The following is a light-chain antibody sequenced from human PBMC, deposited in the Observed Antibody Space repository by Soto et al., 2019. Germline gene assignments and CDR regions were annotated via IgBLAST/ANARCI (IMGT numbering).Light chain of an antibody. CDR3: QQGHNWPLP. CDR1: QSINSE. J-gene: IGKJ2*01. CDR2: GAS. Sequence: EIVMTQSPATLSLSPGERAALSCSASQSINSELAWYQKKPGQPPRLLIYGASTRAPGVPVTFTGIESGSEFTLNIRGLQSEDFAVYYCQQGHNWPLPFGQGTRLEI. V-gene: IGKV3-15*01.